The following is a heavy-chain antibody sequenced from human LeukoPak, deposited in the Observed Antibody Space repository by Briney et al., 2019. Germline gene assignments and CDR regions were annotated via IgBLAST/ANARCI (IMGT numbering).Heavy chain of an antibody. V-gene: IGHV3-21*04. Sequence: GGSLRLSCAASGFIFSSSAMNWVRQAPGKGLEWVSSINNDGSYIYYAGSVKGRFSISRDNSKNTLYLQLKSLRADDTAVYFCVKALIAKDDYIRYAFDIWGQGTMVTVS. CDR2: INNDGSYI. CDR3: VKALIAKDDYIRYAFDI. CDR1: GFIFSSSA. J-gene: IGHJ3*02. D-gene: IGHD3-16*01.